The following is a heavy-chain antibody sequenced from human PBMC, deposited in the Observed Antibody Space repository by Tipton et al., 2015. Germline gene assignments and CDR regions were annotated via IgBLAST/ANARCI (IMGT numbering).Heavy chain of an antibody. CDR2: IKNDGSNK. D-gene: IGHD5-18*01. Sequence: SLRLSWAASGFTFSTYWMSWVRQTPGKGLEWVGQIKNDGSNKYYLDSMEGRFTISRDNAKNSLFLQMNTLRAEDTAVYYCARDVNGGYFDIWGQGTTVTVSP. CDR3: ARDVNGGYFDI. J-gene: IGHJ3*02. CDR1: GFTFSTYW. V-gene: IGHV3-7*01.